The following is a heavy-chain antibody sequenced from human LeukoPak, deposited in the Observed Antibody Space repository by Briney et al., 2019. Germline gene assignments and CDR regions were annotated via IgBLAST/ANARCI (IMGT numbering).Heavy chain of an antibody. CDR2: IKSKTDGGTT. Sequence: GGSLRLSCAASGFTFSNAWMSWVRQAPGKGLEWVGRIKSKTDGGTTDYAAPVKGRFTISRDDSKNTLHLQMNSLKTEDTAVYYCTTDLEAYIVVVPAAHWGQGTLVTVSS. J-gene: IGHJ4*02. V-gene: IGHV3-15*01. CDR3: TTDLEAYIVVVPAAH. CDR1: GFTFSNAW. D-gene: IGHD2-2*01.